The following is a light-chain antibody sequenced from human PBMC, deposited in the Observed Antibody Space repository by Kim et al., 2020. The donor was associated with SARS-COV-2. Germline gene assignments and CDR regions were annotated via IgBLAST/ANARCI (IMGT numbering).Light chain of an antibody. J-gene: IGLJ3*02. V-gene: IGLV3-21*04. CDR1: DSRSKS. CDR3: QVWDSSSEHRV. Sequence: GRGETARSSRGGNDSRSKSHHWYQPKPGQAPVLVIYYDSDRPSGSPERFTGSNSGNPATLTISRVGARDEADYYCQVWDSSSEHRVFGGGTQLTVL. CDR2: YDS.